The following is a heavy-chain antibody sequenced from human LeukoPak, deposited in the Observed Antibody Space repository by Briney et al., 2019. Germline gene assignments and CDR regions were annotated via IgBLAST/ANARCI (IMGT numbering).Heavy chain of an antibody. CDR3: AASRVTHYYDSSGYYSDY. CDR2: ISSSSSYI. CDR1: GFTFSSYS. Sequence: TGGSLRLSCAVSGFTFSSYSINWVRQAPGKGLEWVSSISSSSSYIYYADSVKGRFTISRDNAKNSLYLQMNSLRAEDTAVYYCAASRVTHYYDSSGYYSDYWGQGTLVTVSS. V-gene: IGHV3-21*04. J-gene: IGHJ4*02. D-gene: IGHD3-22*01.